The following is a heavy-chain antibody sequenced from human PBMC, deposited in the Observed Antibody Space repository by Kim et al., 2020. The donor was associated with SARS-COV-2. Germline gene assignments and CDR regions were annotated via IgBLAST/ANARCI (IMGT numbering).Heavy chain of an antibody. CDR2: GSNK. CDR3: ARGLEPPH. Sequence: GSNKYYADSGTGRFTISRDKSKNTRYLQMNSLRAEDTAVYYCARGLEPPHWGQGTLVTVSS. J-gene: IGHJ1*01. V-gene: IGHV3-30*01.